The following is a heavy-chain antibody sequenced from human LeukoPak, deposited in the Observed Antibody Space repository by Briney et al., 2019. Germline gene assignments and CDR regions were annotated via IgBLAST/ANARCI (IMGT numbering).Heavy chain of an antibody. J-gene: IGHJ4*02. D-gene: IGHD5-18*01. Sequence: GGSLRLSCAASGFTFSNYWMTWVRQAPGKGLEWVANIRRDGSEKHYVDSVKGRFTVSRDNAKNSLYLQMNSLRAEDTAVYYCARDIGGGYTYGLGGYWGQGTLVTVSS. V-gene: IGHV3-7*01. CDR2: IRRDGSEK. CDR1: GFTFSNYW. CDR3: ARDIGGGYTYGLGGY.